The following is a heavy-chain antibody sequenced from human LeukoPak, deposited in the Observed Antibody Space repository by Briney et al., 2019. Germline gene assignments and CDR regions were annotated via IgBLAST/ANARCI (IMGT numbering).Heavy chain of an antibody. CDR1: GFSFGGYA. CDR2: ISWNSGDI. CDR3: ARLRFLEWQYYFDY. Sequence: GRSLRLSCAASGFSFGGYALHWVRQAPGKGLEWVASISWNSGDIVHADSVKGRFTISRDNAKNSLYLQMDSLRTEDTALYHCARLRFLEWQYYFDYWGQGTLVTVSS. J-gene: IGHJ4*02. D-gene: IGHD3-3*01. V-gene: IGHV3-9*01.